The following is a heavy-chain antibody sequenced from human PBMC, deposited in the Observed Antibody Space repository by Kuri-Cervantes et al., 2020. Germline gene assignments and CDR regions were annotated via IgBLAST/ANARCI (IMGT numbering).Heavy chain of an antibody. CDR3: ATNLGYCGGDCPQD. CDR1: GYTFTSYG. J-gene: IGHJ4*02. V-gene: IGHV1-18*01. Sequence: ASVKVSCKASGYTFTSYGISWVRQAPGQGLEWMGWISAYNGNTNYAQKLQGRVTMTTDTSTSTAYMELRSLRSEDTAVYYCATNLGYCGGDCPQDWGQGTLVTVSS. D-gene: IGHD2-21*02. CDR2: ISAYNGNT.